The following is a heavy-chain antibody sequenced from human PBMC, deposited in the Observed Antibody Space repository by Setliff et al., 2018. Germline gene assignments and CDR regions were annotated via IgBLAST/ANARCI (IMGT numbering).Heavy chain of an antibody. Sequence: SETLSLTCNVSGDSINRSGYYWGWIRQPPGKGLEWIGSMYYSGSNDYNPSLKSRVTISLDTSKNQFSLRLTSVTAADTAVYYCARSYHLVLTNWFDAWGHGTLVPSP. CDR2: MYYSGSN. D-gene: IGHD1-26*01. CDR3: ARSYHLVLTNWFDA. V-gene: IGHV4-39*07. CDR1: GDSINRSGYY. J-gene: IGHJ5*01.